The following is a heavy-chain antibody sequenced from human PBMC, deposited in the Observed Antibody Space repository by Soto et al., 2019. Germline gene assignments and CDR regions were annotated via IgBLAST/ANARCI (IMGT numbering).Heavy chain of an antibody. V-gene: IGHV1-46*01. CDR1: GYIFTSYY. D-gene: IGHD2-2*01. CDR3: ARGPATAPDAY. Sequence: QVQLAQSGTEVKKPGASVKVSCKTSGYIFTSYYIHWVRQAPGQGLEWMGIINPSGGTTTYAQKFLGRVTMTRDTSTSTVYMELSSLRSEDTAVYYCARGPATAPDAYWGLGTLVTVSS. J-gene: IGHJ4*02. CDR2: INPSGGTT.